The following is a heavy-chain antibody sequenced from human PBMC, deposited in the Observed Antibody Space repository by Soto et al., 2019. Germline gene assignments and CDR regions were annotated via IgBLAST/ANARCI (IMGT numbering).Heavy chain of an antibody. J-gene: IGHJ4*02. CDR3: ARGKGIAVAGTPDY. CDR2: INHSGST. CDR1: GGSFSGYY. D-gene: IGHD6-19*01. V-gene: IGHV4-34*01. Sequence: SETLSLTCAVYGGSFSGYYWSWIRQPPGKGLERIGEINHSGSTNYNPSLKSRVTISVDTSKNQFSLKLSSVTAADTAVYYCARGKGIAVAGTPDYWGQGTLVTVSS.